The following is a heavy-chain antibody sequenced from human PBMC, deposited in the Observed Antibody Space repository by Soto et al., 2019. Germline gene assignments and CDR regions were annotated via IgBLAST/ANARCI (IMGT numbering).Heavy chain of an antibody. J-gene: IGHJ6*02. Sequence: LRLSCAASGFTFSNYALNWVRQAPGKGLQWVSVISGSGGSTNYADSVKGRFAISRDNSKNRVYLQMSSLRAEDTAVYYCAKLRGYNSDWHHTDYGMDVWGQGTAVTVSS. V-gene: IGHV3-23*01. D-gene: IGHD6-19*01. CDR1: GFTFSNYA. CDR2: ISGSGGST. CDR3: AKLRGYNSDWHHTDYGMDV.